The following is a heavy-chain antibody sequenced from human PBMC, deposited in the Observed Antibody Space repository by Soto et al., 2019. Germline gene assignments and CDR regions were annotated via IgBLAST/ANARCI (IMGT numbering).Heavy chain of an antibody. J-gene: IGHJ4*02. Sequence: EVQLVESGGGLVQPGGSLRLSCAASGFTFSTYWMSWVCRAPGKGLEWVANINQDGSERYYVDSVMDRFTISRDNAKNSLYLQMTSLRADDTAVYYCARPRGWNIVIIPAASDYWGQGTLVTVSS. CDR2: INQDGSER. CDR3: ARPRGWNIVIIPAASDY. D-gene: IGHD2-2*01. V-gene: IGHV3-7*01. CDR1: GFTFSTYW.